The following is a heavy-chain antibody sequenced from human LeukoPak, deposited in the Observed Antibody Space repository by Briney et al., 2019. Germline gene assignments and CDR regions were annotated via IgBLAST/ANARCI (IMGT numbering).Heavy chain of an antibody. CDR3: AREDYYNSGGYYLDY. CDR1: GGSISSYY. Sequence: PSETLSLTCTVSGGSISSYYWSWIRQPAGKGLEWIGRIYISGSTNYSPSLKSRVTISVDTSKNQFSLKLSSVTAADTAVYFCAREDYYNSGGYYLDYWGQGTLVTVSS. D-gene: IGHD3-22*01. CDR2: IYISGST. J-gene: IGHJ4*02. V-gene: IGHV4-4*07.